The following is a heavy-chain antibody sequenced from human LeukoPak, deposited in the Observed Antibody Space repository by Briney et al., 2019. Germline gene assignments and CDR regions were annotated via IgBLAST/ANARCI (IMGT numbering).Heavy chain of an antibody. D-gene: IGHD1-26*01. CDR3: AKDRVYSGSPGWFAP. CDR2: ISGSGGSP. V-gene: IGHV3-23*01. J-gene: IGHJ5*02. Sequence: GGSLRLSCAASGFTFSSYAMSWVRQAPGEGLEWVSAISGSGGSPYHPDSVKCRFTITRDNSKNTLYLQMNSLRAEDTAVYYCAKDRVYSGSPGWFAPWGQGTLVTVPA. CDR1: GFTFSSYA.